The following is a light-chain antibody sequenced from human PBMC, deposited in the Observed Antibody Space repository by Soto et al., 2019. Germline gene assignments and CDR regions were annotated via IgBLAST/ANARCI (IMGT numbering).Light chain of an antibody. V-gene: IGLV2-14*01. Sequence: QSVLTQPASVSGSPGQSITISCSGTSSDVGGYDYVSWYQQHPGKAPKLMIYEVSNRPSGISSRFSASKSGNTASLTISGLQAEDEDDYYCSAYTSSSSVAFGGGTKLTVL. J-gene: IGLJ2*01. CDR2: EVS. CDR3: SAYTSSSSVA. CDR1: SSDVGGYDY.